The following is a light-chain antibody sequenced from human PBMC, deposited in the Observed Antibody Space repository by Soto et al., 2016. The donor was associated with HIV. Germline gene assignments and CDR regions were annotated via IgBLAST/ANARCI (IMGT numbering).Light chain of an antibody. CDR1: KLGDKY. J-gene: IGLJ2*01. V-gene: IGLV3-1*01. Sequence: SYELTQPPSVSVSPGQTASITCSGDKLGDKYACWYQQKPGQSPVLVIYQDVKRPSGIPERFSGSNSGNTATLTISGTQTMDEADYYCQAWDSSKGVFGGGTKADRP. CDR2: QDV. CDR3: QAWDSSKGV.